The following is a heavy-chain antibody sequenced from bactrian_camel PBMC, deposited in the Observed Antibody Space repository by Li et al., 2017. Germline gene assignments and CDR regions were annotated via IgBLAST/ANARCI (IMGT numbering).Heavy chain of an antibody. CDR2: IYSDGSAT. CDR3: VRHSLSSGPRW. V-gene: IGHV3S6*01. D-gene: IGHD7*01. Sequence: HVQLVESGGGLVQPGGSLRLSCATSGFDFSRRYMAWVRQALGGGLEWVSSIYSDGSATYYADSVKGRFAVSRDNAKNTVYLQMNNLKFEDTAVYYCVRHSLSSGPRWGGQGTQVTVS. CDR1: GFDFSRRY. J-gene: IGHJ4*01.